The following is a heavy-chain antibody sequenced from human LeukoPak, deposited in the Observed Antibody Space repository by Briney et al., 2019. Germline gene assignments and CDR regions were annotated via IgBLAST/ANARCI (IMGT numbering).Heavy chain of an antibody. Sequence: SETLSLTCAVYGGSFSGYYWSWIRQPPGKGLEWIGEINHSGSTNYNPSLKSRVTISVDTSKNQFSLKLSSVTAADTAVYYCAREVATNGPYYYYGMDVWGQGTTVTVFS. CDR2: INHSGST. V-gene: IGHV4-34*01. CDR3: AREVATNGPYYYYGMDV. D-gene: IGHD5-12*01. CDR1: GGSFSGYY. J-gene: IGHJ6*02.